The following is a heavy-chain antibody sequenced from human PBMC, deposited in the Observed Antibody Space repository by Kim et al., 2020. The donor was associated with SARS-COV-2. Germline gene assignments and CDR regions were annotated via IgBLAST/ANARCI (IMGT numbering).Heavy chain of an antibody. Sequence: SETLSLTCTVSGGSISSSSYYWGWIRQPPGKGLEWIGSIYDSGSTYYNPALKSGVTISVDTSKNQFSLKLSSVTAADTAVYYCVTYYYGSGSYYRYNWFDPWGQGALVTVSS. D-gene: IGHD3-10*01. CDR2: IYDSGST. J-gene: IGHJ5*02. CDR1: GGSISSSSYY. V-gene: IGHV4-39*01. CDR3: VTYYYGSGSYYRYNWFDP.